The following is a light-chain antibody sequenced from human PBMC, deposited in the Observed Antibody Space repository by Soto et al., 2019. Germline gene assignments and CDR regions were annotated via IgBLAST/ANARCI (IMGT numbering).Light chain of an antibody. CDR2: GAS. V-gene: IGKV1-27*01. J-gene: IGKJ1*01. Sequence: DTQMTQSPSSLSASVGDRVTITCRASQGISNSLAWYQQKPGKVPELLIYGASTLQPGIPSRFSGSGSGTDFALTITSLQTEDVATYYCQNYNSAPRTFGQGTKVELK. CDR1: QGISNS. CDR3: QNYNSAPRT.